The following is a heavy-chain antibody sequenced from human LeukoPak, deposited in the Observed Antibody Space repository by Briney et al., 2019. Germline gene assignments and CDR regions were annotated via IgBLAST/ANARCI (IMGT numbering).Heavy chain of an antibody. V-gene: IGHV6-1*01. CDR3: ARGLTPLFDP. CDR2: TYYRSRWGN. CDR1: GDSVSNNIAT. D-gene: IGHD2-15*01. J-gene: IGHJ5*02. Sequence: SQTLSLTCAISGDSVSNNIATWNWVRQSPSRGLEWLGRTYYRSRWGNDYAISVKGRITINPDTSRNQFSLQLNSVTPEDTAVYYCARGLTPLFDPWGQGTLVTVSS.